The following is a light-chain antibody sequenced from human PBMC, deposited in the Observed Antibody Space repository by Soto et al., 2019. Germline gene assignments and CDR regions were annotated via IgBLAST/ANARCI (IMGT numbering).Light chain of an antibody. V-gene: IGKV3-20*01. CDR1: QSVSSTY. CDR3: QQYGSSRWT. Sequence: EIVLTQSPDTLSLFPGERATLSCRASQSVSSTYLAWYQQKPGQAPRPLISAASSRATGTPDRFSVSGSGTDFSLTISRREPEYFAVYYCQQYGSSRWTFGQGTKVEIK. J-gene: IGKJ1*01. CDR2: AAS.